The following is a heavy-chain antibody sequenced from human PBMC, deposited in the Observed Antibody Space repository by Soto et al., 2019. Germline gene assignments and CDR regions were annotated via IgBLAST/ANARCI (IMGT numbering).Heavy chain of an antibody. J-gene: IGHJ4*02. CDR2: VSGGGGTT. V-gene: IGHV3-23*01. CDR3: AKSDGGFDY. D-gene: IGHD2-21*02. CDR1: GFTFSSYA. Sequence: PVGSLRLSCAASGFTFSSYAISWVRQAPGKGLGWVSAVSGGGGTTYYADSVKGRFTISRDNSKNTLYLQMNSLRAEDTAVYYCAKSDGGFDYWGQGTLVTVSS.